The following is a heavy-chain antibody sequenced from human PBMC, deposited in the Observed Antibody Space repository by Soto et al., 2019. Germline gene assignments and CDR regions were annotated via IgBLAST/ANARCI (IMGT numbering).Heavy chain of an antibody. Sequence: QVQLSQFGAEVKKPGASVKVSCKASGYSFTNFHIHWVRQAPGQGLEWMGMIDPSGGITRDAQRPQVRSTMTREESTRTVFMELRRLTSEDTAVYYWARDVIDHDNCETIGYYFDLWGQGTMVTVSS. D-gene: IGHD1-20*01. V-gene: IGHV1-46*01. CDR2: IDPSGGIT. CDR3: ARDVIDHDNCETIGYYFDL. J-gene: IGHJ4*02. CDR1: GYSFTNFH.